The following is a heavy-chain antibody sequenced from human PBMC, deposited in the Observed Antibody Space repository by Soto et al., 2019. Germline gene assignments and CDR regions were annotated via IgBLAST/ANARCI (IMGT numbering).Heavy chain of an antibody. Sequence: PGGSLRLSCAASGFTLSSYSMNWVRQAPGKGLEWVSSISSSSSYIYYADSVKGRFTISRDNAKNSLYLQMNSLRAEDTAVYYCARDGCGGSCYRSYYYYGMNVWGQGTTVTVSS. D-gene: IGHD2-15*01. CDR3: ARDGCGGSCYRSYYYYGMNV. V-gene: IGHV3-21*01. J-gene: IGHJ6*02. CDR2: ISSSSSYI. CDR1: GFTLSSYS.